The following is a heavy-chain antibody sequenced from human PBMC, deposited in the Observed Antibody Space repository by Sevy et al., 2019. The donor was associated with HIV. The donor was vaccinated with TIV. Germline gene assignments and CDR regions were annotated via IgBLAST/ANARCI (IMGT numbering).Heavy chain of an antibody. V-gene: IGHV3-30-3*01. Sequence: GGSLRLSCAASGLTFRSHAMHWVRQAPGNGLEWVTVISYDGAVRYYGESMKGRFTVSRDNSKNTLYLQMNSLRPDDTAVYYCAREAGYSAKNDAFAFWGQGTMVTVSS. D-gene: IGHD1-26*01. CDR3: AREAGYSAKNDAFAF. CDR2: ISYDGAVR. CDR1: GLTFRSHA. J-gene: IGHJ3*01.